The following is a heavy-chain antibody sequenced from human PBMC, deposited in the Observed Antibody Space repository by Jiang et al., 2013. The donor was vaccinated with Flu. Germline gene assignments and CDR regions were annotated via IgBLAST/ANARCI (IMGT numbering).Heavy chain of an antibody. CDR3: ASAGTMDALDI. V-gene: IGHV1-46*04. CDR1: GYTFTNYY. J-gene: IGHJ3*02. D-gene: IGHD1-7*01. Sequence: SGAEVKKPGASVKVSCKTSGYTFTNYYMHWVRQAPGQGLEWMGIINPSGGSANYAHKLQGRVTVTRDTSASTVYMELRRLRSEDTAVYYCASAGTMDALDIWGQGTMVTVSS. CDR2: INPSGGSA.